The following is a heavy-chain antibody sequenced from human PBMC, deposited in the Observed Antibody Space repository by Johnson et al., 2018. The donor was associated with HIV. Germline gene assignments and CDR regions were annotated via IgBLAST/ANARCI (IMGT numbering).Heavy chain of an antibody. CDR2: INWNGGST. V-gene: IGHV3-20*04. D-gene: IGHD1-26*01. CDR3: ARGSGSYYSNACDI. J-gene: IGHJ3*02. Sequence: VQLVESGGGVVRPGGSLRLSCAASGFTFDDYGMSWVRQAPGKGLEWVSGINWNGGSTGYADSVKGRFTISRDNAKNSLYLQINSLRAEDTALYCCARGSGSYYSNACDIWGQGTMVTVSS. CDR1: GFTFDDYG.